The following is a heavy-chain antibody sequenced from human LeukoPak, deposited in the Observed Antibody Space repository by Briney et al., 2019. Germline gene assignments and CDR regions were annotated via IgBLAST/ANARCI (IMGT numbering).Heavy chain of an antibody. CDR2: IYYSGST. V-gene: IGHV4-39*01. D-gene: IGHD2-15*01. CDR1: GFTFSSYS. J-gene: IGHJ6*02. Sequence: GSLRLSCAASGFTFSSYSMNWIRQPPGKGLEWIGSIYYSGSTYYNPSLKSRVTISVDTSKNQFSLKLSSVTAADTAVYYCARQRILHGMDVWGQGTTVTVSS. CDR3: ARQRILHGMDV.